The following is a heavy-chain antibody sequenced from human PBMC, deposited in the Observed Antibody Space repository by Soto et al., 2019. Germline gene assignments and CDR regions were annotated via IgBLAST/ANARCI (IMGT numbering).Heavy chain of an antibody. CDR3: ATSVPGLIAAAGKGGMDV. D-gene: IGHD6-13*01. J-gene: IGHJ6*02. CDR1: GFTFSSYA. CDR2: ISYDGSNK. V-gene: IGHV3-30-3*01. Sequence: QVQLVESGGGVVQPGRSLRLSCAASGFTFSSYAMHWVRQAPGKGLEWVVVISYDGSNKYYADSVKGRFTISRDNSKNTLYLQMNSLRAEDTAVYYCATSVPGLIAAAGKGGMDVWGQGTTVTVSS.